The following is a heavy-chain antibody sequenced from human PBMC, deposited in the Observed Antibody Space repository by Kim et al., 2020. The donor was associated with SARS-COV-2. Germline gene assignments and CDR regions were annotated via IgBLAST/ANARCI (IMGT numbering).Heavy chain of an antibody. CDR2: PILGIA. D-gene: IGHD3-10*01. CDR3: ASRTGY. V-gene: IGHV1-69*02. J-gene: IGHJ4*02. Sequence: PILGIANYAQKFQGRVTITADKSTSPAYMELSSLRSEDTAVYYCASRTGYWGQGTLVTVSS.